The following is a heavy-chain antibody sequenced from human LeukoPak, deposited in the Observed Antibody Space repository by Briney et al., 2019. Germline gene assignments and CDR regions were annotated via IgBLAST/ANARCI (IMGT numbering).Heavy chain of an antibody. CDR2: ISYDGSIT. V-gene: IGHV3-30*03. D-gene: IGHD6-13*01. CDR1: GVTLSDYG. J-gene: IGHJ6*02. CDR3: ARGWYERYSSRQGRGMSGSYGMDV. Sequence: GRSLRLSCAGSGVTLSDYGIHWVREAPGKGLEGVAVISYDGSITFYGDSVKGRFTISRDNSKKTVDLQMNSLRAEDTAVYYCARGWYERYSSRQGRGMSGSYGMDVWGQGTTVTVSS.